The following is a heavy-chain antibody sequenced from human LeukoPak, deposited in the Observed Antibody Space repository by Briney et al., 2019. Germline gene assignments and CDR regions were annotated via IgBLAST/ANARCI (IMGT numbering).Heavy chain of an antibody. CDR2: IYYSGST. J-gene: IGHJ1*01. D-gene: IGHD2-21*01. Sequence: PSETLSLTCTVSGGSISSYYWSWVRQPPGKGLEWIGYIYYSGSTNYNPSLKSRVTISVDTSKNQFSLKLSSVTAADTAVYYCAAMGGWAMWWSIKGPEYFQHWGQGTLVTVSS. CDR1: GGSISSYY. CDR3: AAMGGWAMWWSIKGPEYFQH. V-gene: IGHV4-59*01.